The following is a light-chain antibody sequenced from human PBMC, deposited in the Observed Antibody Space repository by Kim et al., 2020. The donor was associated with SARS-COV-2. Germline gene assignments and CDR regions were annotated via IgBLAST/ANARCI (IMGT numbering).Light chain of an antibody. J-gene: IGLJ2*01. Sequence: GKRVTISCSGSSSNIGSNTVNWYQHLPGTAPKLLIYSTNQRPSGVPDRFSGSKSGTSASLAISGLQSEDEADYYCAAWDDSLNGVVFGGGTQLTVL. V-gene: IGLV1-44*01. CDR3: AAWDDSLNGVV. CDR1: SSNIGSNT. CDR2: STN.